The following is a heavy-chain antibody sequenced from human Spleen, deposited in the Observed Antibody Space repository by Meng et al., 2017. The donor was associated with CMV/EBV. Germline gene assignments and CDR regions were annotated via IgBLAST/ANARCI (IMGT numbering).Heavy chain of an antibody. CDR3: AREGPTHGPAALADFYGMDV. CDR1: GFTVSSNF. J-gene: IGHJ6*02. CDR2: IYRGGST. D-gene: IGHD2-2*01. Sequence: GGPLRLSCAASGFTVSSNFMSWVRQAPGKGLEWVSLIYRGGSTYYADSVKGRFTISRDNSKNTLYLQMNSLRAEDTAVYYCAREGPTHGPAALADFYGMDVWGQGTTVTVSS. V-gene: IGHV3-53*01.